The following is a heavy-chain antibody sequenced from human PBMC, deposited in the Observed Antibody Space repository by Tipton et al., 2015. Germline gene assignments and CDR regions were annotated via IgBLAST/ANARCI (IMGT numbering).Heavy chain of an antibody. CDR3: ARAPVYDFWTGFIGYFFDY. V-gene: IGHV4-61*01. J-gene: IGHJ4*02. Sequence: TLSLTCTVSGGSVGSGSYCWSWIRQHPGKGLEWIGSIYYTGSTYYNPSLKSRVTISGDTSERQFSLKLSSVTAADTAVYYCARAPVYDFWTGFIGYFFDYWGQGILVTVSS. CDR2: IYYTGST. D-gene: IGHD3/OR15-3a*01. CDR1: GGSVGSGSYC.